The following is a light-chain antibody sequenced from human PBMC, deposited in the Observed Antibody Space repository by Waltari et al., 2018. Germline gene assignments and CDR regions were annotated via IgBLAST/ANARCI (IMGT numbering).Light chain of an antibody. J-gene: IGKJ2*01. V-gene: IGKV3-20*01. CDR1: QSISSSY. Sequence: EIVLTQSPGTLSLSPGERATLSCRASQSISSSYLAWYQQKPGQAPRLLIYGASSRATGIPDRFSGSGSGTDFTLTISRLEPEDFAVYYCQHYGSSSYTFGRGPSWRS. CDR3: QHYGSSSYT. CDR2: GAS.